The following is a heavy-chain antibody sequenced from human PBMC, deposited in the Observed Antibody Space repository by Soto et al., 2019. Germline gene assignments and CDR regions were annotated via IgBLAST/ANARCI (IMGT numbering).Heavy chain of an antibody. J-gene: IGHJ4*02. CDR2: VSSTGST. CDR3: ARGELDSSSVDY. V-gene: IGHV4-59*01. Sequence: SETLSLTCTVSGASITQYYWNWIRQSPGKGLEWIVSVSSTGSTVYNPSLTSRVTVSLDTSKNQFSLTLNSVTAADTAVYYCARGELDSSSVDYWGQGTLVTVSS. CDR1: GASITQYY. D-gene: IGHD6-13*01.